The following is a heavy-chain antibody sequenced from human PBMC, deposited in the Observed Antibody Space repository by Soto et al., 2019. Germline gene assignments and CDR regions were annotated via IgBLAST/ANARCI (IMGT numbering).Heavy chain of an antibody. Sequence: VASVKVSCKASGGTFSSYAISWVRPAPGPGLEWMGGIIHIFGTANYAQKFQGRVTITADESKSTAYMELSSLRSEDTAVYYCAREYYYDSSGYAPSGIPYVRFDPWGQGTLVTVSS. J-gene: IGHJ5*02. D-gene: IGHD3-22*01. V-gene: IGHV1-69*13. CDR1: GGTFSSYA. CDR2: IIHIFGTA. CDR3: AREYYYDSSGYAPSGIPYVRFDP.